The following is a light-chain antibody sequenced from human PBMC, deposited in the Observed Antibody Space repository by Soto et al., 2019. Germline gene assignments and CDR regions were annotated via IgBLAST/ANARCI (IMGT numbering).Light chain of an antibody. V-gene: IGKV3-15*01. CDR3: QQLNNYPLT. J-gene: IGKJ4*01. Sequence: EIVMTQSPGTLSVSPGERATLSCRASQGVSGNLAWYQQKPGQAPRLLIYGASTRATGIPARFSGSGSGTEFTLTISSLQPEDFATYYCQQLNNYPLTFGGGTKVDIK. CDR2: GAS. CDR1: QGVSGN.